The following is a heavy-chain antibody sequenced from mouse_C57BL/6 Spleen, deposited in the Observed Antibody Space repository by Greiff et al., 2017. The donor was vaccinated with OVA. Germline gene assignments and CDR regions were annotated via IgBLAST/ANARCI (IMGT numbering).Heavy chain of an antibody. CDR3: ASSLTAWFAD. J-gene: IGHJ3*01. Sequence: EVQLQQSGPELVKPGASVKISCKASGYTFTDYYMNWVKQSHGKSLEWIGDINPNNGGTSYNQKFKGKATLTVDKSSSTAYMELRSLTSEDSAVYYYASSLTAWFADWGQGTLVTVSA. V-gene: IGHV1-26*01. CDR1: GYTFTDYY. CDR2: INPNNGGT.